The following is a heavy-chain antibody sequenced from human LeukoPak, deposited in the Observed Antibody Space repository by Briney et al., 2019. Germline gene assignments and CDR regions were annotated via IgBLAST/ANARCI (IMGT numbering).Heavy chain of an antibody. CDR2: ISGSGGST. V-gene: IGHV3-23*01. Sequence: EPGGSLRLPCAASGFTFSSYAMSWVRQAPGKGLEWVSAISGSGGSTYYADSVKGRFTISRDNSKNTLYLQMNSLRAEDTAVYYCAKAHDSSGYLFDYWGQGTLVTVSS. D-gene: IGHD3-22*01. CDR1: GFTFSSYA. CDR3: AKAHDSSGYLFDY. J-gene: IGHJ4*02.